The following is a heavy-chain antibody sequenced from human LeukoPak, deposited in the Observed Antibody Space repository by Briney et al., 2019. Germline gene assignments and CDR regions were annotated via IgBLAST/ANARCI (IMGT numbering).Heavy chain of an antibody. J-gene: IGHJ3*02. CDR2: INHSGST. D-gene: IGHD3-22*01. CDR3: ARERKYYYDSSGYHVIAFDI. Sequence: SETLSLTCAVYGGSFSSYYWSWIRQPPGKGLEWIGEINHSGSTNYNPSLKSRVTISVDTSKNQFSLKLSSVTAADTAVYYCARERKYYYDSSGYHVIAFDIWGQGTMVTVSS. CDR1: GGSFSSYY. V-gene: IGHV4-34*01.